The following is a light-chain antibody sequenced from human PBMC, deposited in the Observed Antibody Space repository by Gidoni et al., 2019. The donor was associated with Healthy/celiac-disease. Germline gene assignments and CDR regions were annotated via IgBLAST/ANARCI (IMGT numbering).Light chain of an antibody. J-gene: IGKJ1*01. Sequence: DIQRLQSPSSLSASVGDTVTLTCRASQSISRYLNWYQQKPGKAPKLLIYATTSLQSGAPSRFSGSGSGTDFTLTISHLQPEDFATYYWQQSYRTPWTFGQXTKVEIK. CDR2: ATT. V-gene: IGKV1-39*01. CDR1: QSISRY. CDR3: QQSYRTPWT.